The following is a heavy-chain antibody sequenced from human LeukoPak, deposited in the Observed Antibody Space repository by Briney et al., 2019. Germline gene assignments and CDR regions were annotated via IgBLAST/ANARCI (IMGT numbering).Heavy chain of an antibody. J-gene: IGHJ4*02. CDR1: GYTFTSYG. CDR2: ISAYNGNT. Sequence: ASVKVSCKASGYTFTSYGISWVRQAPGQGLEWMRWISAYNGNTNYAQKLQGRVTMTTDTSTSTAYMELRSLRSDDTAVYCCARGSYYDILTGYHRPSEFDSWGQGTLVTVSS. D-gene: IGHD3-9*01. V-gene: IGHV1-18*04. CDR3: ARGSYYDILTGYHRPSEFDS.